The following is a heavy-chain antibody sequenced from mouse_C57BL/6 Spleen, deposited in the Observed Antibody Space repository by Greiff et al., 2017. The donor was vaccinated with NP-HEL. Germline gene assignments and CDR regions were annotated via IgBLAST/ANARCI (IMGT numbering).Heavy chain of an antibody. V-gene: IGHV1-64*01. J-gene: IGHJ4*01. CDR2: IHPNSGST. D-gene: IGHD1-1*01. CDR3: AKIPITTVVATPRYAMDY. CDR1: GYTFTRYW. Sequence: QVQLQQPGAELVKPGASVKLSCKASGYTFTRYWMHWVKQRPGQGLEWIGMIHPNSGSTNYNEKFKSKATLTVDKSSSTAYMQLSSLTSEDSAVYYCAKIPITTVVATPRYAMDYWGQGTSVTVSS.